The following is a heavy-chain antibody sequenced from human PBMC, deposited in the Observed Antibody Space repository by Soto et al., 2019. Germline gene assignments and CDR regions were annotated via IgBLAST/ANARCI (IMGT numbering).Heavy chain of an antibody. CDR3: ASVTFGGIVLAH. V-gene: IGHV4-59*01. J-gene: IGHJ4*02. D-gene: IGHD3-16*01. Sequence: SETLSLTCTVSAASFSKYYWTWIRQPPGKGLEWIGYIYFNGNTKYNPSLEGRLTISIDMSKKEFSLKLTSVTAADAAVYYCASVTFGGIVLAHWGQGTLVTVSS. CDR2: IYFNGNT. CDR1: AASFSKYY.